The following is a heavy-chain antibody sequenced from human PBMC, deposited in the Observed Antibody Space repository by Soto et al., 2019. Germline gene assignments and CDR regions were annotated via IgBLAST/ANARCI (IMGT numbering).Heavy chain of an antibody. D-gene: IGHD1-26*01. J-gene: IGHJ4*02. V-gene: IGHV4-59*01. CDR1: GGSISSYY. CDR3: AREIVRSGSYDYFDY. CDR2: IYYSGST. Sequence: PSETLSLTCTVSGGSISSYYWSWIRQPPGKGLEWIGYIYYSGSTNYNPSLKSRVTISVDTSKNQSSLKLSSVTAADTAVYYCAREIVRSGSYDYFDYWGQGTLVTVSS.